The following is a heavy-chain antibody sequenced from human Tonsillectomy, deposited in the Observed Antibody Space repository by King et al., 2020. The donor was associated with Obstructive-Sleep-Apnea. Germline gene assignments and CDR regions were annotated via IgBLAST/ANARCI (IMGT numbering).Heavy chain of an antibody. D-gene: IGHD6-13*01. CDR3: ARDIAAAGPDAFDI. CDR1: GGSISSSSYY. J-gene: IGHJ3*02. V-gene: IGHV4-39*07. CDR2: IYYSGST. Sequence: LQLQESGPGLVKPSETLSLTCTVSGGSISSSSYYWGWIRQPPGKGLEWIGSIYYSGSTYYNPSLKSRVTISVDTSKNQFSLKLSSVTAADTAVYYCARDIAAAGPDAFDIWGQGTMVTVSS.